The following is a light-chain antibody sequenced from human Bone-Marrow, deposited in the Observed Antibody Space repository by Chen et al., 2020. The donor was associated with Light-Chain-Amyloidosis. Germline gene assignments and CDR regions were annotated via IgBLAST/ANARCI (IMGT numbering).Light chain of an antibody. V-gene: IGLV3-21*02. J-gene: IGLJ3*02. CDR2: DVS. CDR1: NIGSTS. CDR3: QVWDRSSDRPV. Sequence: SYVLTQPSSVSVAPGQTATIACGGNNIGSTSVHWYQQTPVQAPILFVYDVSDRHSWIPHRLSGSNSGNTATLTSSRVEAWDESDYYCQVWDRSSDRPVFGGGTKLTVL.